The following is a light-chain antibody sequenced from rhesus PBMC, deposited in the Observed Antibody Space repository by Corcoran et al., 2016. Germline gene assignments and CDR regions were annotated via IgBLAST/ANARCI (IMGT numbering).Light chain of an antibody. J-gene: IGKJ1*01. Sequence: DIQMTQSPSSLSASVGDRVTITCRASEGISNWLAWYQQKPGKAPKLLVSRASNLETGGPSRFSGSGSGTDFPLTISSLQPEDIATYFCQQHDYSPWTFGQGTKVEIK. CDR1: EGISNW. V-gene: IGKV1-69*01. CDR3: QQHDYSPWT. CDR2: RAS.